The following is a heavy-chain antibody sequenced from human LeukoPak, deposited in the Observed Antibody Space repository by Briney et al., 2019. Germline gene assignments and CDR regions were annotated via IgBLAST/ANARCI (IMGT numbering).Heavy chain of an antibody. CDR3: AGSHIPLAGRFDY. CDR1: GFTFSDYY. V-gene: IGHV3-11*03. D-gene: IGHD6-19*01. CDR2: ISTSGSHT. J-gene: IGHJ4*02. Sequence: GGSLRLSCAASGFTFSDYYMTWIRQAPGKGLEWISYISTSGSHTTYADSVKGRFTISRDNANNALYLQMASLRAEDTAVYYCAGSHIPLAGRFDYWGQGTLVTVSS.